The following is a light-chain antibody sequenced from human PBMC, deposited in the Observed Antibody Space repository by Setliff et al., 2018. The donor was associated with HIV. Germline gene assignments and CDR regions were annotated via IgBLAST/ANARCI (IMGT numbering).Light chain of an antibody. CDR1: SSNIGSNS. CDR2: SNN. J-gene: IGLJ1*01. Sequence: QSVLTQPPSASGTPGQRVTISCSGSSSNIGSNSVNWYQQLPGAAPKVLIHSNNQRPSGVPDRFSGSKSGTSASLAISGLQSEDDADYYCASWDDSLKGYVFGTGTKSPS. V-gene: IGLV1-44*01. CDR3: ASWDDSLKGYV.